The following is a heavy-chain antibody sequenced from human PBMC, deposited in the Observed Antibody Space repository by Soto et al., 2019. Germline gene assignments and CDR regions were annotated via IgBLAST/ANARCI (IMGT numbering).Heavy chain of an antibody. Sequence: SETLSLTCSVSGGSVSSGSFYWGWIRQPPGKGLEWIGNVYYSGDTSYNPSLKSRVTISVDTSENQFSLKLNSVTAADTAVYYCASTYCGGDCYIYYYYGMDVWGQGTTVTVSS. J-gene: IGHJ6*02. D-gene: IGHD2-21*02. CDR3: ASTYCGGDCYIYYYYGMDV. V-gene: IGHV4-39*07. CDR1: GGSVSSGSFY. CDR2: VYYSGDT.